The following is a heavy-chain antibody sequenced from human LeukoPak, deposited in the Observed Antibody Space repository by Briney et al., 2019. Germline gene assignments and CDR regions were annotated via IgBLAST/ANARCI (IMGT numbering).Heavy chain of an antibody. CDR2: IYYSGST. V-gene: IGHV4-59*01. Sequence: SETLSLTCTVSGGSISSYYWSWIRQPAGKGLEWIGYIYYSGSTNYNPSLKSRVTISVDTSKNQFSLKLSSVTAADTAVYYCARAPTITIFGVVIKQAWFDPWGQGTLVTVSS. D-gene: IGHD3-3*01. J-gene: IGHJ5*02. CDR3: ARAPTITIFGVVIKQAWFDP. CDR1: GGSISSYY.